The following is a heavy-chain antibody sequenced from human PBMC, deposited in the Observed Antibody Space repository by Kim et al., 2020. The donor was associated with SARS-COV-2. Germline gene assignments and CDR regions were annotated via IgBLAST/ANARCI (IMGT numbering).Heavy chain of an antibody. CDR1: GGTFRSYG. D-gene: IGHD6-25*01. CDR3: VRGAASGRFALPSPSLHFLYCLDV. V-gene: IGHV1-69*13. CDR2: TIPMYSIT. Sequence: SVKVSCKASGGTFRSYGFSWVRLPPGQGLEWMGGTIPMYSITHYAQKFQGRVTIIADGSTSTGYMDLSNLRSEDTAVYYCVRGAASGRFALPSPSLHFLYCLDVWGQGTTVTVSS. J-gene: IGHJ6*02.